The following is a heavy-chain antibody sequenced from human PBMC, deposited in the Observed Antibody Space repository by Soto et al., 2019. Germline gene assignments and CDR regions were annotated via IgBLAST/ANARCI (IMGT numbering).Heavy chain of an antibody. CDR1: GFTFSSYA. CDR2: ISYDGSNK. V-gene: IGHV3-30-3*01. Sequence: GGSLRLSCAASGFTFSSYAMHWVRQAPGKGLEWVAVISYDGSNKYYADSVKGRFTISRDNSKNTLYLQMNSLRAEDTAVYYCARLYSSRDYYGMDVWGQGTTVTVSS. D-gene: IGHD6-13*01. CDR3: ARLYSSRDYYGMDV. J-gene: IGHJ6*02.